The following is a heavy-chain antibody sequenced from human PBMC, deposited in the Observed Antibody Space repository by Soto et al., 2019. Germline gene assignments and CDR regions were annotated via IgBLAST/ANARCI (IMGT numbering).Heavy chain of an antibody. Sequence: SETLSLTCAVYGGSFSGYYWSWIRQPPGKGLEWIGEINHSGSTNYNPSLKSRVTISVDTSKNQFSLKLSSVTAADTAVYYCARGSGSSGWYYYYGMDVWGQGTTVTVSS. CDR1: GGSFSGYY. J-gene: IGHJ6*02. V-gene: IGHV4-34*01. CDR2: INHSGST. CDR3: ARGSGSSGWYYYYGMDV. D-gene: IGHD6-19*01.